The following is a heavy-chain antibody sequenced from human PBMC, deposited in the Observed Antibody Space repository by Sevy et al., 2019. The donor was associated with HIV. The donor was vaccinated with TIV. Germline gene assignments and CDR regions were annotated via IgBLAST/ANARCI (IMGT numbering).Heavy chain of an antibody. D-gene: IGHD1-26*01. J-gene: IGHJ4*02. Sequence: GGSLRLSCAASGFSFSTYAMSWVRQAPGKGLEWVSVINGSGGGTYYGDSGKGRFTISRDNSKNTLYLQMNSLRGEDTAVYYCEKDQGWDLLGYFDYWGQGTLVTVSS. V-gene: IGHV3-23*01. CDR2: INGSGGGT. CDR1: GFSFSTYA. CDR3: EKDQGWDLLGYFDY.